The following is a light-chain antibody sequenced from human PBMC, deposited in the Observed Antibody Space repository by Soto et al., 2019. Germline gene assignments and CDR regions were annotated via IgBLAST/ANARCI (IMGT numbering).Light chain of an antibody. CDR1: QNIRTY. CDR3: QQTYSTLNS. CDR2: TAT. J-gene: IGKJ2*03. V-gene: IGKV1-39*01. Sequence: DIQVTQSPSSLSASVRDRVTITCRASQNIRTYLNWYQQRPGKPPKLLIQTATTLQSGVPSRFSGSGSGTVFTLTISSLHPEDFATYYCQQTYSTLNSFGQGTKLEIK.